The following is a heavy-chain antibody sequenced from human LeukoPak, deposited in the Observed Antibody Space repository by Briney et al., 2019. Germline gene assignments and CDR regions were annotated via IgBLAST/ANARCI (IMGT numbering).Heavy chain of an antibody. CDR3: ARDPENYYDSSGLRY. CDR1: GGTFSSYA. Sequence: SVKVSCKASGGTFSSYAISWVRQAPGQGLEWMGRIIPIFGTANYAQKFQGRVTITADESTSTAYMELSSLRSEDTAVYYCARDPENYYDSSGLRYWGQGTLVTVSS. CDR2: IIPIFGTA. V-gene: IGHV1-69*13. J-gene: IGHJ4*02. D-gene: IGHD3-22*01.